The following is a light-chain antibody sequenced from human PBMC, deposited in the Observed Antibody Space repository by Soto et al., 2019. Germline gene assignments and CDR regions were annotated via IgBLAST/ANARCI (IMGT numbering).Light chain of an antibody. CDR3: QQYNNWPPWT. V-gene: IGKV3-15*01. CDR1: QSVTTN. Sequence: VRTKSPATLSVSPGERVTLSCRASQSVTTNFAWYHQKPGQVPRVVIYSAATRATGVPARFSGSGSGTEFTLTISGLQSEDCAVYYCQQYNNWPPWTFGQGTKVEVK. CDR2: SAA. J-gene: IGKJ1*01.